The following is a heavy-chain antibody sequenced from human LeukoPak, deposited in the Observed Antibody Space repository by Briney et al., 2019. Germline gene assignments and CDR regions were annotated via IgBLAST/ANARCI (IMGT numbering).Heavy chain of an antibody. CDR3: ARYNLGFDY. J-gene: IGHJ4*02. CDR2: INPSGGST. Sequence: GASVTVSCKASGYTFTSYYMHWVRQAPGEGLEWMGIINPSGGSTSYAQKFQVRVTMTRDTPTSTDYMELSSLRSQDTAVYYCARYNLGFDYWGQGTLVTVSS. V-gene: IGHV1-46*01. CDR1: GYTFTSYY. D-gene: IGHD5-24*01.